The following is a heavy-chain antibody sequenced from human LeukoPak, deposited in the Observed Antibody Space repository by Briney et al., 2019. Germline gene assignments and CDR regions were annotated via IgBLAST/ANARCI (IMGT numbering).Heavy chain of an antibody. V-gene: IGHV3-7*01. CDR3: AKEVEGVGATTAYYYYYMDV. CDR1: GFTFSSYW. J-gene: IGHJ6*03. Sequence: PGGSLRLSCAASGFTFSSYWMNWVRQAPGKGLEWVANINQDGSEKYYADSVKGRFTISRDNSKNTLYLQMNSLRAEDTAVYYCAKEVEGVGATTAYYYYYMDVWGKGTTVTVSS. D-gene: IGHD1-26*01. CDR2: INQDGSEK.